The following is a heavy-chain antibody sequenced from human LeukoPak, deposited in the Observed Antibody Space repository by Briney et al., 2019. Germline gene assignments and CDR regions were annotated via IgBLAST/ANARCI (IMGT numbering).Heavy chain of an antibody. CDR3: AKGTSSGWYYFDY. CDR2: INHSGST. Sequence: SETLSLTCAVYGGSFSGYYWSWIRQPPGKGLEWIGEINHSGSTNYNPSLKSRVTISVDTSKNQFSLKLDSVTAADTAVYYCAKGTSSGWYYFDYWGQGTLVTVSS. J-gene: IGHJ4*02. V-gene: IGHV4-34*01. D-gene: IGHD6-19*01. CDR1: GGSFSGYY.